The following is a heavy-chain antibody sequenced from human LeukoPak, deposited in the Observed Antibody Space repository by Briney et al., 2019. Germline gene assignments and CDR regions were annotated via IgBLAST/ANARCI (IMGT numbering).Heavy chain of an antibody. Sequence: GGSLRLSCAASGFTFSSYAMHWVRQAPGKGLEWVAVISYDGSNKYYADSVKGRFTISRDNSKNTLYLQMNSLRVEDTAVYYCAKMNRGFYYYYYMDVWGKGTTVTVSS. CDR2: ISYDGSNK. J-gene: IGHJ6*03. CDR3: AKMNRGFYYYYYMDV. V-gene: IGHV3-30*04. CDR1: GFTFSSYA.